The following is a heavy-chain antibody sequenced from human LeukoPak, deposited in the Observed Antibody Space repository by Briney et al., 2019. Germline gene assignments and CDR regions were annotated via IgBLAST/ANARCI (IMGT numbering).Heavy chain of an antibody. J-gene: IGHJ4*02. Sequence: PGGSLRLSCAASGFTFSSYAMSWVRQAPGKGLEWVSAISGSGGSAYYADSVKGRFTISRDNSMNTLYLQMNSLRAEDTAVYYCAKGGKWDVTPFDYWGQGTLVTVSS. V-gene: IGHV3-23*01. CDR2: ISGSGGSA. CDR1: GFTFSSYA. CDR3: AKGGKWDVTPFDY. D-gene: IGHD1-26*01.